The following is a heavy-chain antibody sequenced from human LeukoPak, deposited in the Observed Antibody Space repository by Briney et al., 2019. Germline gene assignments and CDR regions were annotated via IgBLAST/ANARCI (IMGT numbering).Heavy chain of an antibody. CDR3: ARAQGPQLWLIY. CDR2: IWYDGSNK. V-gene: IGHV3-33*01. CDR1: GSPSSSEG. J-gene: IGHJ4*02. Sequence: GGPRPPPAPASGSPSSSEGMTGARQAPAKGMGWGAVIWYDGSNKYYADSVKGRFTISRDNSKNTLYLQMNSLRAEDTAVYYCARAQGPQLWLIYWGQGTLVTVSS. D-gene: IGHD5-18*01.